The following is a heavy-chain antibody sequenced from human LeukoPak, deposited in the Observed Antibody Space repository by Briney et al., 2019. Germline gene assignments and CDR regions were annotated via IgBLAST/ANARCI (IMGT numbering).Heavy chain of an antibody. CDR3: AKARGSGWFIFDY. J-gene: IGHJ4*02. CDR1: GFTFDDYA. CDR2: ISWNSGSI. D-gene: IGHD6-19*01. Sequence: PGRSLRLSCAASGFTFDDYAMHWVRQAPGKGLEWVSGISWNSGSIGYADSVKGRFTISRDNAKNSLYLQMNSLRAEDTALYYCAKARGSGWFIFDYWGQGTLVTVSS. V-gene: IGHV3-9*01.